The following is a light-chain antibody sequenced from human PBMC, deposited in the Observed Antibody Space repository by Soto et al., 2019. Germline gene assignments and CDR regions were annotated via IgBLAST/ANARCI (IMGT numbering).Light chain of an antibody. Sequence: EIVLTQSPGTLSLSPGERATLSCRASQNINSRYLAWYQQKPGQAPGLLIYGASSRATGIPDRFSGSGSGTDFTLNISRLEPEDFAVYYCQQFGSSPGFTFGPGTKVHIK. J-gene: IGKJ3*01. CDR2: GAS. CDR3: QQFGSSPGFT. V-gene: IGKV3-20*01. CDR1: QNINSRY.